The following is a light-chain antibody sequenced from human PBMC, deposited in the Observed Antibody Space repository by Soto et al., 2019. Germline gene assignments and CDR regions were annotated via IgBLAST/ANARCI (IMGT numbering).Light chain of an antibody. CDR1: QSISNN. J-gene: IGKJ5*01. V-gene: IGKV3-11*01. Sequence: ETVLTQSPATLALSPGERTTLSCRASQSISNNLAWYQQRPGQAPRLLIYGASIRARGIPVRFGGSGSGTEFTLTISSLEPEDFAVYYCQQRSKWPTFGQGTRLEIK. CDR3: QQRSKWPT. CDR2: GAS.